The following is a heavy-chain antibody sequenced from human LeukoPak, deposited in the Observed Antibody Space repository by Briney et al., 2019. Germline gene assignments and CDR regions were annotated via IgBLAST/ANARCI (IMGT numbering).Heavy chain of an antibody. CDR1: GFTFSSFA. CDR3: AKSKAVATDLFDY. CDR2: ISGSGGST. V-gene: IGHV3-23*01. Sequence: SGGSLRLSCAASGFTFSSFAMSWVRQAPGKGLEWVSAISGSGGSTYYEDSVKGRFTISRDNSKNTLYLQMNSLRAEDTAVYYCAKSKAVATDLFDYWGQGTLVTVSS. J-gene: IGHJ4*02. D-gene: IGHD6-19*01.